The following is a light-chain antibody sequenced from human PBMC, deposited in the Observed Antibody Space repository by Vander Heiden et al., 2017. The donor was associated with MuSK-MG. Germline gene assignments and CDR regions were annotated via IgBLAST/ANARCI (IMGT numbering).Light chain of an antibody. V-gene: IGLV1-44*01. J-gene: IGLJ2*01. CDR2: KMK. CDR3: SSWDANLNGPNAL. Sequence: QSVLTQPPSASGTPGQRVTISCSGSSSNIGINTVTWYQHLPGTAPNLLSFKMKQRPSGVPDRFSGSKYGTSAYLDISGPQSEDESYYYGSSWDANLNGPNALFGGGTKITVL. CDR1: SSNIGINT.